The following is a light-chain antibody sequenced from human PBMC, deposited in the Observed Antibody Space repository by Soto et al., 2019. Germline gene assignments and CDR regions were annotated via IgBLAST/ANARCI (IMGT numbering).Light chain of an antibody. CDR2: GAS. CDR3: QQYSASPRT. Sequence: IVMTQSPATLSVSLGERATLSCRASQSVSTDLAWYQQKPGQAPRLLIFGASTRATGIPARFSGSGSGTDFTLTISRLEPEDSAVYYCQQYSASPRTFGPGTKVDIK. CDR1: QSVSTD. V-gene: IGKV3-15*01. J-gene: IGKJ3*01.